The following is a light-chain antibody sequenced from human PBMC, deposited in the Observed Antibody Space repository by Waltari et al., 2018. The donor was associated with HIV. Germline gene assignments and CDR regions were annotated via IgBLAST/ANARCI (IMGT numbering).Light chain of an antibody. CDR3: CSYAGSYTWV. CDR1: SSAVGGYKY. Sequence: QSALTQPRPVSGSPGQSVTFSCTGTSSAVGGYKYVPCYQQHPATPPKLIMYDVTKRPAGVPDRFSGSKSVNTASLTISGLEAEDEADYYCCSYAGSYTWVFGGGTKLTVL. J-gene: IGLJ3*02. CDR2: DVT. V-gene: IGLV2-11*01.